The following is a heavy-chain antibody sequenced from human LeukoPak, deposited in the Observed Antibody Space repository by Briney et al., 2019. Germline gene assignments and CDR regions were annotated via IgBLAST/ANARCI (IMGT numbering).Heavy chain of an antibody. CDR2: IKQDGSKT. CDR1: GFTFSNYC. D-gene: IGHD3-3*01. Sequence: GGSLRLSCAASGFTFSNYCMNWVRRAPGKGLEWVANIKQDGSKTYYVDSVRGRFTISRDNSQKSLYLQMNSLRAEDTAIYYCARDFWGAYSVDTIGYWGEGALVTVS. J-gene: IGHJ4*02. CDR3: ARDFWGAYSVDTIGY. V-gene: IGHV3-7*01.